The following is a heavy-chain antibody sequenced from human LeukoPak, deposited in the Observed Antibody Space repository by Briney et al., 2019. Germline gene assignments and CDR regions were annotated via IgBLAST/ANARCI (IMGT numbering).Heavy chain of an antibody. D-gene: IGHD3-10*01. V-gene: IGHV3-33*01. CDR2: IWDDGNNK. CDR1: GFSFSNHG. CDR3: ARDSYQDYYGKFDP. J-gene: IGHJ5*02. Sequence: GGSLRLSCAASGFSFSNHGMHWVRQAPGKRLEWVAVIWDDGNNKRYANSVNGRFTISRDNSENTLYLQMNGLTAEDTAMYYCARDSYQDYYGKFDPWGQGTLVIVSS.